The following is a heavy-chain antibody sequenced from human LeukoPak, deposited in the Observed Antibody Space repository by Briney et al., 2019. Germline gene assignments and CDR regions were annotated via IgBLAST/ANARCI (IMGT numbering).Heavy chain of an antibody. Sequence: GGSLRLSCAASGFTVSNNYMNWVRQAPGKGLEWVSVIYSGGSTSYADSVKGRFTISRDNSRNTVSLQMNTLRAEDTAVYYCARGNSYDSSGYPEYFQNWGQGTLVTVSS. CDR3: ARGNSYDSSGYPEYFQN. CDR2: IYSGGST. CDR1: GFTVSNNY. J-gene: IGHJ1*01. D-gene: IGHD3-22*01. V-gene: IGHV3-66*01.